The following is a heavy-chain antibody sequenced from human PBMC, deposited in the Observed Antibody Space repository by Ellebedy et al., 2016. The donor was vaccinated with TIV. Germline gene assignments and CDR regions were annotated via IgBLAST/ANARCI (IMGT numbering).Heavy chain of an antibody. J-gene: IGHJ4*02. CDR3: ARDDLEHSSGLVGSSFDY. CDR1: GFTFSTYS. Sequence: GGSLRLXCAASGFTFSTYSLHWVRQAPGKGLEWVAFISYDASNKYYADSVKGRFTVSRDNSNKTLYLQINSPRVEDTALYYCARDDLEHSSGLVGSSFDYWGRGTLVTVSS. V-gene: IGHV3-30-3*01. D-gene: IGHD5-18*01. CDR2: ISYDASNK.